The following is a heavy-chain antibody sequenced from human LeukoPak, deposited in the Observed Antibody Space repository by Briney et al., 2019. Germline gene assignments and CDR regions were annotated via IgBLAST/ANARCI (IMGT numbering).Heavy chain of an antibody. CDR3: ARDRDGYSPYFDY. CDR1: GGTFSTYT. V-gene: IGHV1-69*04. J-gene: IGHJ4*02. Sequence: SVKVSCKTSGGTFSTYTISWVRHAPGQGLEWMGRIIPILGVANYAQKFQGRVTITADESTSTAYMELSSLRSEDTAVYYCARDRDGYSPYFDYWGQGTLVTVSS. D-gene: IGHD5-24*01. CDR2: IIPILGVA.